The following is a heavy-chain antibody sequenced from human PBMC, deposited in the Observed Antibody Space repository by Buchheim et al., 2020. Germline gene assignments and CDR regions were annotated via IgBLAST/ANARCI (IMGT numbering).Heavy chain of an antibody. Sequence: EVQLVESGGGLVQPGGSLRLSCAASGFSFSTYWMSWVRQAPGKGLEWVANIKPDGSEKYYVDSVKGRFTISSDKAEKSLYLQMNSLRVEDTAVYYCARWWAASDYWGQGTL. CDR1: GFSFSTYW. D-gene: IGHD2-15*01. J-gene: IGHJ4*02. CDR2: IKPDGSEK. V-gene: IGHV3-7*01. CDR3: ARWWAASDY.